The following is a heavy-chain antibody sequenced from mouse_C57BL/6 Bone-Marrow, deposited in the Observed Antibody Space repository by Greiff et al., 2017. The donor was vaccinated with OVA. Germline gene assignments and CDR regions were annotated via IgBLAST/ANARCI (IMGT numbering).Heavy chain of an antibody. D-gene: IGHD1-1*01. CDR3: ARHYGSSSYWYFDV. Sequence: DVKLQESGPVLVKPGASVKMSCKASGYTFTDYYMNWVKQSHGKSLEWIGVINPYNGGTSYNQKFKGKATLTVDKSSSTAYMELNSLTSEDSAVYYCARHYGSSSYWYFDVWGTGTTVTVSS. V-gene: IGHV1-19*01. CDR1: GYTFTDYY. CDR2: INPYNGGT. J-gene: IGHJ1*03.